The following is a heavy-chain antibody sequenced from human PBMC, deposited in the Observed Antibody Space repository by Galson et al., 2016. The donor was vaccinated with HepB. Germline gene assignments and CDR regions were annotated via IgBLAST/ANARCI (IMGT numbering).Heavy chain of an antibody. V-gene: IGHV3-15*01. CDR3: TTALVPEDYFDS. D-gene: IGHD1-14*01. Sequence: SLRLSCAASGFTFTNAWMRWVRQAPGKGLEWVARIKSKSCGAKIYYAAPVKGRFTISRDNTENTSHLQMNSLKPEDTAVYYCTTALVPEDYFDSWGQGTLVTVSS. CDR2: IKSKSCGAKI. CDR1: GFTFTNAW. J-gene: IGHJ4*02.